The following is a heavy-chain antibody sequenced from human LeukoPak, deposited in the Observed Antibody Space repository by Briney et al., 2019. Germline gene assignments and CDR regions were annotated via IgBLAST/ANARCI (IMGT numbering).Heavy chain of an antibody. CDR3: AKDVRSGWKNYCYYYMDV. CDR1: GFTFDDYA. J-gene: IGHJ6*03. V-gene: IGHV3-9*01. CDR2: ISWNSGSI. Sequence: GGSLRLSCAASGFTFDDYAMHWVRQAPGKGLEWVSGISWNSGSIAYADSVKGRFTISRDNAKNSLYLQMNSLRAEDTALYYCAKDVRSGWKNYCYYYMDVWGRGTTVTVSS. D-gene: IGHD6-19*01.